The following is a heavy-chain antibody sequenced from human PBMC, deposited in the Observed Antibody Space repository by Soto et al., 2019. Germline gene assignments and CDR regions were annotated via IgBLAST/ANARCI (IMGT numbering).Heavy chain of an antibody. J-gene: IGHJ3*02. CDR2: ISYDGSNK. V-gene: IGHV3-30-3*01. Sequence: QVQLVESGGGVDQPGRSLRLSCAASGFTFSSYAMHWVRQAPGKGLEWVAVISYDGSNKYYADSVKGRFTISRDNSKNTLYLQMTSLRAEDTAVYYCARARINELTDAFGIWGQGTMVTVSS. CDR3: ARARINELTDAFGI. D-gene: IGHD1-26*01. CDR1: GFTFSSYA.